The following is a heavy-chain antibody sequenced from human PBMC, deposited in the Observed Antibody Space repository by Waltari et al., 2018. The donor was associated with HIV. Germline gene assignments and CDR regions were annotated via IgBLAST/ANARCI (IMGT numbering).Heavy chain of an antibody. CDR2: ISGSGGST. D-gene: IGHD3-10*01. CDR3: AKDPRDYGSGDFDY. J-gene: IGHJ4*02. V-gene: IGHV3-23*01. CDR1: GFTFSSYA. Sequence: TASGFTFSSYAMSWVRQDPGKGLEWVSAISGSGGSTYYADSVKGRFTISRDNSKNTLYLQMNSLRAEDTAVYYCAKDPRDYGSGDFDYWGQGTLVTVSS.